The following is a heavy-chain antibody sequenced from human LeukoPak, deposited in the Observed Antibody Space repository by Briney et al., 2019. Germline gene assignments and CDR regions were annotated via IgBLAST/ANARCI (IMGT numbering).Heavy chain of an antibody. CDR2: IYYSGST. J-gene: IGHJ4*02. CDR1: GGSISSGDYY. Sequence: SSQTLSLTCTVSGGSISSGDYYWSWIRQPPGKGLEWIGYIYYSGSTYYNPSLKSRVTISVDTSKNQFSLKLSSVTAADTAVYYCARDRDGDDGGDYWGQGTLVTVSS. V-gene: IGHV4-30-4*01. D-gene: IGHD4-17*01. CDR3: ARDRDGDDGGDY.